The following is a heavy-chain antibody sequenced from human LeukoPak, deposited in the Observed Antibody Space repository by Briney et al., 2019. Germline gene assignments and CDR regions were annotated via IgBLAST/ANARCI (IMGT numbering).Heavy chain of an antibody. D-gene: IGHD1-26*01. Sequence: PGGSLRLSCAASGFSFSTYRMNWVRQAPGKGLVWVSRIDTDGSFTSYADSVRGRFTISRDNAKNTLYLQMSSLRAEDTAVYYCIRGTVGAPGNDYWGQGTLVTVSS. CDR1: GFSFSTYR. CDR3: IRGTVGAPGNDY. CDR2: IDTDGSFT. V-gene: IGHV3-74*01. J-gene: IGHJ4*02.